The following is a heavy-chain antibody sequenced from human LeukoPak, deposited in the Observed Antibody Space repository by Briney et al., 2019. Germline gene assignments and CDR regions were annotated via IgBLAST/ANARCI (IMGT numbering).Heavy chain of an antibody. CDR2: ISSSSSYI. J-gene: IGHJ4*02. Sequence: GGSLRLSCAASGSTFSSYSMNWVRQAPGKGLEWVSSISSSSSYIYYADSVKGRFTISRDNAKNSLYLQMNSLRAEDTAVYYCARAGRDEFYYYDSSGYFLLDYWGQGTLVTVSS. CDR1: GSTFSSYS. V-gene: IGHV3-21*01. D-gene: IGHD3-22*01. CDR3: ARAGRDEFYYYDSSGYFLLDY.